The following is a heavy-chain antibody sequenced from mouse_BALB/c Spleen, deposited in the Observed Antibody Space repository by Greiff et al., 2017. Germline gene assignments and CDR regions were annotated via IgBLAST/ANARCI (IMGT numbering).Heavy chain of an antibody. V-gene: IGHV1-18*01. Sequence: EVKLMESGPELVKPGASVKIPCKASGYTFTDYNMDWVKQSHGKSLEWIGDINPNNGGTIYNQKFKGKATLTVDKSSSTAYMELRSLTSEDTAVYYCARNYGYGYAMDYWGQGTSVTVSS. CDR1: GYTFTDYN. J-gene: IGHJ4*01. CDR3: ARNYGYGYAMDY. CDR2: INPNNGGT. D-gene: IGHD1-2*01.